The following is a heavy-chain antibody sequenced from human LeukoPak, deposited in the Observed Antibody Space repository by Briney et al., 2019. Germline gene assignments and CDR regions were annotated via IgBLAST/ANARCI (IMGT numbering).Heavy chain of an antibody. V-gene: IGHV3-30-3*01. Sequence: PGRSLRLSCAASGFTFSSYAMHWVRQAPGKGLEWVAVISYDGSNKYYADSVKGRFTISRDNSKNTLYLQMNSLRAEDTAVYYCAKDLQLGDIVVVPGFPMDVWGKGTTVTVSS. CDR3: AKDLQLGDIVVVPGFPMDV. J-gene: IGHJ6*04. CDR1: GFTFSSYA. D-gene: IGHD2-2*01. CDR2: ISYDGSNK.